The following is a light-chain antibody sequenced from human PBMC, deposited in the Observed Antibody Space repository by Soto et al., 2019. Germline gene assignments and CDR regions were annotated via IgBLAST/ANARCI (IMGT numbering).Light chain of an antibody. CDR1: QSVNSDY. CDR2: GAS. J-gene: IGKJ1*01. V-gene: IGKV3-20*01. CDR3: LHYGASLWT. Sequence: EIVLTQSPGTLSLSPGERATLSCRASQSVNSDYLAWYQQKPGQAPRLLIYGASGRATGIPDRFSGSGSGKDFPLPISSRGLEDFAVYYCLHYGASLWTFGKGTKGEIK.